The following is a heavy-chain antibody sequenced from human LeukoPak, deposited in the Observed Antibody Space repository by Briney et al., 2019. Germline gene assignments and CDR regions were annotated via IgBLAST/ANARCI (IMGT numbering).Heavy chain of an antibody. V-gene: IGHV1-8*01. J-gene: IGHJ3*02. CDR3: ARRITMIVVVITHDAFDI. CDR1: GYTFTSYD. CDR2: MNPNSGNT. D-gene: IGHD3-22*01. Sequence: ASVKVSCRASGYTFTSYDINWVRQATGQGLEWMGWMNPNSGNTGYAQKFQGRVTMTRNTSISTAYMELSSLRSEDTAVYYCARRITMIVVVITHDAFDIWGQGTMVTVSS.